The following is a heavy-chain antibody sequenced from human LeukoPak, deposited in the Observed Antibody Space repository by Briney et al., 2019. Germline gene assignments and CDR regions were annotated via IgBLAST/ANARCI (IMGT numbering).Heavy chain of an antibody. CDR1: GFTFRDFG. D-gene: IGHD6-13*01. V-gene: IGHV3-30*02. CDR2: IRNDGSKD. Sequence: PGGSLRLSCAASGFTFRDFGMHWVRQAPGKGLEWVAFIRNDGSKDYYPDSVKGRFTISRDNSRTTLYLQMHSLRIEDTAMYCCVKGGSSSHNWFDPWGQGILVTVSS. J-gene: IGHJ5*02. CDR3: VKGGSSSHNWFDP.